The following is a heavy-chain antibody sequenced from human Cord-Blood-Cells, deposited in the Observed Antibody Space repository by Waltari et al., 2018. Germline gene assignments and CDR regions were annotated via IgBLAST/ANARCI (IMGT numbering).Heavy chain of an antibody. CDR2: IRGRGGST. CDR1: GFTFSSYA. CDR3: AKSIAVAPPGDYFDY. D-gene: IGHD6-19*01. V-gene: IGHV3-23*01. Sequence: LLESGGGLVQPGGSLRLSCAASGFTFSSYAMRWVRQAPGKGLEWVSAIRGRGGSTYYADSVKGRFTIARDNSKNPLYLQMNSLRAEDTAVYYCAKSIAVAPPGDYFDYWGQGTLVTVSS. J-gene: IGHJ4*02.